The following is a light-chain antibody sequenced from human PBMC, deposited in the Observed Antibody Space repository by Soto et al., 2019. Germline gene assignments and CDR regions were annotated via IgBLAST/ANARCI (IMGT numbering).Light chain of an antibody. V-gene: IGKV4-1*01. CDR3: QQYYSIPPT. Sequence: DIVMTQSPDSLAVSLGERATINCRSSQSVLSSSNNLNYLAWYQQKPGQPPKLLLHWASTRESGVPDRLSGSGSGTEFTLTISSLQAEDVAVYYCQQYYSIPPTFGQGTKLEIK. CDR1: QSVLSSSNNLNY. CDR2: WAS. J-gene: IGKJ1*01.